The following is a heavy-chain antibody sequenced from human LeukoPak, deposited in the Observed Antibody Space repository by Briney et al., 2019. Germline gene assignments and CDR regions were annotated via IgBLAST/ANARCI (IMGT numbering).Heavy chain of an antibody. CDR2: IGLSSRNT. Sequence: GGSLRLSCVASGFTFSDYSMNWVRQAPGKGLEWLSYIGLSSRNTFYAESVEGRFTISSDNAKNSLYLQMNSLRDEDTAVYYCARDSDYSFDYWGQGTLVTVSS. CDR1: GFTFSDYS. V-gene: IGHV3-48*02. J-gene: IGHJ4*02. D-gene: IGHD4-11*01. CDR3: ARDSDYSFDY.